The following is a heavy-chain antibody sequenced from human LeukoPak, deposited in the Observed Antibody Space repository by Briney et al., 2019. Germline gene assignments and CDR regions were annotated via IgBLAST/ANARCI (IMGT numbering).Heavy chain of an antibody. CDR2: IFPGDSDT. Sequence: GESLKISCQGSGYSFTSYWIGWVRQMPGKGLEWMGIIFPGDSDTTYSPSFQGQVTISVDKSITTAYLQWSSLKASDTAMYFCARRANILTGYLNAFDIWGQGTMVTVSS. CDR1: GYSFTSYW. J-gene: IGHJ3*02. V-gene: IGHV5-51*01. CDR3: ARRANILTGYLNAFDI. D-gene: IGHD3-9*01.